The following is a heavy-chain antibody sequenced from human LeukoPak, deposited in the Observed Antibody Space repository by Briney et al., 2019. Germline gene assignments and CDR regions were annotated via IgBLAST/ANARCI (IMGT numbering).Heavy chain of an antibody. V-gene: IGHV4-61*02. J-gene: IGHJ6*03. CDR1: GGSISSGSYY. D-gene: IGHD3-16*01. Sequence: SETLSLTCTVSGGSISSGSYYWSWIRQPAGKGLEWIGRIYTSGSTNYNPSLKSRVTISVDTSKNQFSLKLSSVTAADTAVYYCARGGGYVWGSYSYYYMGVWGKGTTVTVSS. CDR2: IYTSGST. CDR3: ARGGGYVWGSYSYYYMGV.